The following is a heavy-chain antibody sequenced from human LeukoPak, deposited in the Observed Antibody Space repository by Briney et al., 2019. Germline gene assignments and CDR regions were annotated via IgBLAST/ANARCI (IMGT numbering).Heavy chain of an antibody. CDR2: INPNSGGT. J-gene: IGHJ5*02. CDR1: GYTFIDYY. V-gene: IGHV1-2*02. D-gene: IGHD3-22*01. CDR3: ARGVLAGYDSSGYRFYNRFDP. Sequence: ASVTVSCTASGYTFIDYYMHWVRQAPGQGPGWMGWINPNSGGTNYQARVTMTRDTSISTAYMELSRLTSDDTAVYYCARGVLAGYDSSGYRFYNRFDPWGQGTLVTVSS.